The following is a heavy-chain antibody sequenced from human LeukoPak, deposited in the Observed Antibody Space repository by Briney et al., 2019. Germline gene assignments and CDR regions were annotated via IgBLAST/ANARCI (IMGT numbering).Heavy chain of an antibody. Sequence: GRSLRLSCAASGFTFSSYAMHWVRQAPGKGLEWVAVISYDGSNKYYADSVKGRFTISRDNSKNTLYLQMNSLRAGDTAVYYCARGTYSSSLDYWGQGTLVTVSS. CDR3: ARGTYSSSLDY. D-gene: IGHD6-13*01. CDR2: ISYDGSNK. V-gene: IGHV3-30-3*01. J-gene: IGHJ4*02. CDR1: GFTFSSYA.